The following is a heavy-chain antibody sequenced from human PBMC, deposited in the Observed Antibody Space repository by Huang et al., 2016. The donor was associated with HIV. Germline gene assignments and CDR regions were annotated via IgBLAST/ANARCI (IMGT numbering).Heavy chain of an antibody. V-gene: IGHV3-15*01. CDR1: GFSFSQVW. J-gene: IGHJ4*02. CDR3: TTWISTAAGGN. D-gene: IGHD2-15*01. CDR2: IKNSLDGGTT. Sequence: EVQLIESGGGLVKPGSSLRLSCEGSGFSFSQVWMSWVRQTPGRGLEWVSLIKNSLDGGTTDDAAPVRCRFISSRDDSKNRMDLQMHDLKAADTAVYYCTTWISTAAGGNWGQGTLVTVSS.